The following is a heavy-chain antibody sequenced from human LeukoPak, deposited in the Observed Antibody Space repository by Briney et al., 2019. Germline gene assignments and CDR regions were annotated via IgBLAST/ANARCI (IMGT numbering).Heavy chain of an antibody. D-gene: IGHD1-7*01. CDR3: ARFPDSWNYDY. J-gene: IGHJ4*02. CDR1: GYSFTGYS. CDR2: INPNNGDT. Sequence: ASVKVSCKASGYSFTGYSMHWARQAPGQGLEWMGWINPNNGDTNYAQKFQGRVTLTRDTSISAVYMDLSSLRSDDTAVYDCARFPDSWNYDYWGQGTLVTVSS. V-gene: IGHV1-2*02.